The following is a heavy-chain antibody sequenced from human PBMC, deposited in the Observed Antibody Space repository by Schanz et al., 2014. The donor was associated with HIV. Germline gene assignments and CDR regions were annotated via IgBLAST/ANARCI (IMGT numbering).Heavy chain of an antibody. CDR3: ARDYRYLQEYHYGMDV. D-gene: IGHD3-9*01. J-gene: IGHJ6*02. CDR2: INSDGSST. CDR1: GFTFSGYW. V-gene: IGHV3-74*01. Sequence: AQLVESGGGVVQPGGSLRLSCVASGFTFSGYWMHWVRQAPGEGLVWVSRINSDGSSTTYADYVKGRFTISRDNAKNTLYLQMNSLRAEDTAVYYCARDYRYLQEYHYGMDVWGQGTTVSVS.